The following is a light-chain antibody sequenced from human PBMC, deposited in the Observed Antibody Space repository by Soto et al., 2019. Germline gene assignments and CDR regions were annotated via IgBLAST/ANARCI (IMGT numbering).Light chain of an antibody. J-gene: IGKJ1*01. Sequence: EIVMTHSPDTMSVSPGSRDTLSCSASQRVSSNLAWYQQKPGQAPRLLIYGASTRATGIPARVRGRGSGTEFTLTISSLQSEDFAVYYCQQYNNGPPWTFGQGTKVDVK. V-gene: IGKV3-15*01. CDR3: QQYNNGPPWT. CDR1: QRVSSN. CDR2: GAS.